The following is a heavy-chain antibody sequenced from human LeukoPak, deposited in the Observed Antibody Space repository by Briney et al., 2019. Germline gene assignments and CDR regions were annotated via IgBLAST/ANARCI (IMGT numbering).Heavy chain of an antibody. CDR2: ISYDGSNK. CDR1: GFIFNSYG. D-gene: IGHD3-3*01. J-gene: IGHJ3*02. V-gene: IGHV3-30*18. CDR3: AKFLGPRDAFDI. Sequence: GGSLRLSCAASGFIFNSYGMHWVRQAPGKGLEWVAVISYDGSNKYYADSVKGRFTISRDNSKNTLYLQMNSLRAEDTAVYYCAKFLGPRDAFDIWGQGTMVTVSS.